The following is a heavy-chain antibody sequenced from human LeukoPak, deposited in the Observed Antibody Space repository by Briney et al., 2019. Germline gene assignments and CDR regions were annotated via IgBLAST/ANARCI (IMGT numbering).Heavy chain of an antibody. CDR2: IRYDGSNK. V-gene: IGHV3-30*02. CDR3: ARAPPTITDYGDYLTRWDYFDY. D-gene: IGHD4-17*01. Sequence: GGSLRLSCAASGFTFSDYYMSWVRQAPGKGLEWVAFIRYDGSNKYYADSVKGRFTISRDNAKNSLYLQMNSLRAEDTALYHCARAPPTITDYGDYLTRWDYFDYRGQGTLVTVSS. J-gene: IGHJ4*02. CDR1: GFTFSDYY.